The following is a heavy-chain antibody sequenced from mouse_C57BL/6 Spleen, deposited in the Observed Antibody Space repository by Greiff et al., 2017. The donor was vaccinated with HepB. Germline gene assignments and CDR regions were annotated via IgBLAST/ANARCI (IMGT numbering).Heavy chain of an antibody. J-gene: IGHJ1*03. CDR3: ARPNGRSYWYFDV. D-gene: IGHD1-1*01. V-gene: IGHV15-2*01. CDR1: DSEVFPIAY. CDR2: ILPSIGRT. Sequence: VQLQQSGSELRSPGSSVKLSCKDFDSEVFPIAYMSWVRQKPGHGFEWIGGILPSIGRTIYGEKFEDKATLDADTLSNTAYLELNSLTSEDSAIDYCARPNGRSYWYFDVWGTGTTVTVSS.